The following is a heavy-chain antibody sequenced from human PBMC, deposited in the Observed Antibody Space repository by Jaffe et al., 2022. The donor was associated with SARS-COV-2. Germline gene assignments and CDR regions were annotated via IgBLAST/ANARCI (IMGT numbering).Heavy chain of an antibody. CDR2: IDWDDDK. Sequence: QVTLRESGPALVKPTQTLTLTCTFSGFSLSTSGMCVSWIRQPPGKALEWLALIDWDDDKYYSTSLKTRLTISKDTSKNQVVLTMTNMDPVDTATYYCARIKVDSLDYYYGMDVWGQGTTVTVSS. V-gene: IGHV2-70*01. CDR1: GFSLSTSGMC. D-gene: IGHD2-15*01. CDR3: ARIKVDSLDYYYGMDV. J-gene: IGHJ6*02.